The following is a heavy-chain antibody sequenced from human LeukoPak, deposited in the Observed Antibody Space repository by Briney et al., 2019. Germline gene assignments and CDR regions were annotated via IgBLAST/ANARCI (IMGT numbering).Heavy chain of an antibody. D-gene: IGHD2-2*01. CDR1: GYTFINYG. CDR2: IGTYNGNT. J-gene: IGHJ5*02. V-gene: IGHV1-18*01. Sequence: ASVKVSCKASGYTFINYGISWVRQAPGQGLEWMGWIGTYNGNTNYAQKLQGRVTMTTDTSTSTAYMELRSLRSDDTAVYYCARDHPIPIVVVPAAENWFDPWGQGTLVTVSS. CDR3: ARDHPIPIVVVPAAENWFDP.